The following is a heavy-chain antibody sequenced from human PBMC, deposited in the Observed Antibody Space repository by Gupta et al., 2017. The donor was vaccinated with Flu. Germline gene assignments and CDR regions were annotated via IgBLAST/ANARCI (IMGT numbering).Heavy chain of an antibody. D-gene: IGHD2-2*02. Sequence: APGKGLEWVAVIWYDGSNKYYADSVKGRFTISRDNSKNTLYLQMNSLRAEDTAVYYCATCSSTSCYTTPFDYWGQGTLVTVSS. CDR2: IWYDGSNK. CDR3: ATCSSTSCYTTPFDY. J-gene: IGHJ4*02. V-gene: IGHV3-33*01.